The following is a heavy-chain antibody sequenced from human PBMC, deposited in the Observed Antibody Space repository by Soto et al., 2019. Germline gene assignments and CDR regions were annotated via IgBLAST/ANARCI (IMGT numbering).Heavy chain of an antibody. J-gene: IGHJ4*02. CDR3: ATEDSGAFFDF. V-gene: IGHV4-30-2*01. Sequence: SETLSLTCAVSGGSIISGGYSWSWIRQPPGKGLEWIGYIYSGTTHYNPSLESRVTIAMDRSKNQVSLSLKSVTAADTAVYYCATEDSGAFFDFWGQGTLLTVSS. CDR1: GGSIISGGYS. D-gene: IGHD2-15*01. CDR2: IYSGTT.